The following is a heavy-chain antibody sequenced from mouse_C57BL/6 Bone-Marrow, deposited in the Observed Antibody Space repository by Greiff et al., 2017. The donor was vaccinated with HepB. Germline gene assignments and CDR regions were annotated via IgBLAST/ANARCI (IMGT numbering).Heavy chain of an antibody. CDR3: ARTVDSSGPGFAY. Sequence: QVQLQQPGAELVKPGASVKLSCKASGYTFTSYWMQWVKQRPGQGLEWIGEIDPSDSYTNYNQKFKGKATLTVDPSSSPAYMQLSSLTSEDSAVYYCARTVDSSGPGFAYWGQGTLVTVSA. J-gene: IGHJ3*01. D-gene: IGHD3-2*02. V-gene: IGHV1-50*01. CDR2: IDPSDSYT. CDR1: GYTFTSYW.